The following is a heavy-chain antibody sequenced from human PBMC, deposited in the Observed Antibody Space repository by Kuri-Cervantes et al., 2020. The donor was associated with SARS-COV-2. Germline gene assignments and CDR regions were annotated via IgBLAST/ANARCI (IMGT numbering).Heavy chain of an antibody. Sequence: SETLSPTSAVYGGSFSGYYWGWSRQPPGKGLEWIGEINHSGSTNYNPSLKSRVTISVDTSKHQSSLKLSSVTAADTAVYYCARSGDYGGYYFDYWGQGTLVTVSS. V-gene: IGHV4-34*01. CDR1: GGSFSGYY. J-gene: IGHJ4*02. CDR2: INHSGST. CDR3: ARSGDYGGYYFDY. D-gene: IGHD4-23*01.